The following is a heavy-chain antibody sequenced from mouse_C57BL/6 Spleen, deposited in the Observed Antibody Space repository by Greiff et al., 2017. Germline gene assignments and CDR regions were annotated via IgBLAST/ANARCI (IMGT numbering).Heavy chain of an antibody. CDR2: IDPETGGT. V-gene: IGHV1-15*01. J-gene: IGHJ2*01. CDR3: TRRGLGRFDY. Sequence: LVESGAELVRPGASVTLSCKASGYTFTDYEMHWVKQTPVHGLEWIGAIDPETGGTAYNQKFKGKAILTADKSSSTAYMELRSLTSEDSAVYYCTRRGLGRFDYWGQGTTLTVSS. D-gene: IGHD4-1*01. CDR1: GYTFTDYE.